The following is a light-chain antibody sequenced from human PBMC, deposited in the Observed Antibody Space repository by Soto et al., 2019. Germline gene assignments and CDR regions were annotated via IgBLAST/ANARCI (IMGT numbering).Light chain of an antibody. CDR1: QNMNSN. CDR3: QQRSNWPIT. CDR2: RAS. J-gene: IGKJ5*01. Sequence: IVMTQSPATLSVSPGERATFSCRASQNMNSNIAWYQQRPGQAPRLLIYRASSGETGIPDRFSGTGSGTEFTLTISSLEPEDFAVYYCQQRSNWPITFGQGTRLDIK. V-gene: IGKV3-11*01.